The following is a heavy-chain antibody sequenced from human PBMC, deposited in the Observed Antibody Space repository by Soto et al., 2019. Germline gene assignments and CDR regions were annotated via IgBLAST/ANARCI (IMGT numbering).Heavy chain of an antibody. Sequence: QVHLQESGPGLVNPSGTVSLTCAVSGGSISSTQWWTWVRQPPGKGLEWIGETRHSGNTIYNPSLSSLVTISLDKSRNLFALKLTSGTAADTAVYYCARDANCGSENSKFWAFEFWGQGTVVIVS. D-gene: IGHD2-21*01. J-gene: IGHJ3*01. CDR3: ARDANCGSENSKFWAFEF. V-gene: IGHV4-4*02. CDR2: TRHSGNT. CDR1: GGSISSTQW.